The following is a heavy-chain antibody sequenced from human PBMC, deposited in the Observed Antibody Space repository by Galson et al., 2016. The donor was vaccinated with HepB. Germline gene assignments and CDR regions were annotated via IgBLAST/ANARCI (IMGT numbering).Heavy chain of an antibody. J-gene: IGHJ6*02. CDR1: GFSFSDSY. CDR2: ISSSGSTI. D-gene: IGHD3-16*01. V-gene: IGHV3-11*01. CDR3: ARGHQVLWNGLDV. Sequence: SLRLSCAASGFSFSDSYMNWIRQAPGKGLEWVSYISSSGSTIYYADSVKGRFTISRDNARNSLYLQMNSLRDEDTAVYFCARGHQVLWNGLDVWGQGTTVTVSS.